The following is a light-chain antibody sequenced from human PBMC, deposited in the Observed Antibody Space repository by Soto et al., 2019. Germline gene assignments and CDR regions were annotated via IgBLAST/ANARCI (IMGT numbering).Light chain of an antibody. V-gene: IGLV2-8*01. Sequence: QYALTQPASSSGSPGRSVTISCTGAINEVGGYNFVSWYQQHPGKAPKLLIYEVTKLPSGVPDRFSGSRSGNTASLTVSGLQAEDEADYYCSSYAGSNNIVFGTGTKAAGL. CDR2: EVT. J-gene: IGLJ1*01. CDR3: SSYAGSNNIV. CDR1: INEVGGYNF.